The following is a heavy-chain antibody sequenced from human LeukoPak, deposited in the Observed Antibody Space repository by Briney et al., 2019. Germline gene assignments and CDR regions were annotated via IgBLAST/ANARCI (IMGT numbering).Heavy chain of an antibody. CDR3: GKDPNGDYIGAFDF. D-gene: IGHD4-17*01. CDR2: IRGSGGDI. CDR1: GLAFRNYA. Sequence: TGGSLRLSCVASGLAFRNYAMTWVRQAPGKGLEWVSVIRGSGGDIRYADSVKGRFTISRDNSVNTLYLQMNSLRAEDTAVYYCGKDPNGDYIGAFDFWGQGTMVTVSS. J-gene: IGHJ3*01. V-gene: IGHV3-23*01.